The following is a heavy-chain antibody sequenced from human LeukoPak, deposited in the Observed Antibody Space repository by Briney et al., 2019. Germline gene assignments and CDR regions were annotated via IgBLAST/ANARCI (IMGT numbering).Heavy chain of an antibody. CDR1: GGSFSGYY. CDR2: INHSGST. J-gene: IGHJ6*02. CDR3: ASLTVNPYYYGMDV. D-gene: IGHD4-17*01. Sequence: SETLSLTCAVYGGSFSGYYWSWIRQPPGKGLEWIGEINHSGSTNYNPSLKGRVTISVDTSKNQFSLKLSSVTAADTAVYYCASLTVNPYYYGMDVWGQGTTVTVSS. V-gene: IGHV4-34*01.